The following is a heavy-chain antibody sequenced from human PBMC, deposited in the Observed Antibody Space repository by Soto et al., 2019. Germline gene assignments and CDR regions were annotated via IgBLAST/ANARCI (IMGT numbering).Heavy chain of an antibody. J-gene: IGHJ6*02. Sequence: ASVKVSCKASGGTFSSYAISWVRQAPGQGLEWMGGIIPIFGTADYAQKFQGRVTITADESTSTASMELSSLRSEDTAEYYCACFIAAAGSPRSARYYYGLDVWGQGTTVTVSS. CDR2: IIPIFGTA. CDR1: GGTFSSYA. CDR3: ACFIAAAGSPRSARYYYGLDV. D-gene: IGHD6-13*01. V-gene: IGHV1-69*13.